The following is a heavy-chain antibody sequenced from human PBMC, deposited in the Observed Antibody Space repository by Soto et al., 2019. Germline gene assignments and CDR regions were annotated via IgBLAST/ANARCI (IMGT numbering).Heavy chain of an antibody. V-gene: IGHV3-30-3*01. D-gene: IGHD3-10*01. CDR3: ARDGYGSGSKYTYYYYYGMDV. CDR2: ISYDGSNK. CDR1: GFTFSSYA. J-gene: IGHJ6*02. Sequence: QVQLVESGGGVVQPGRSLRLSCAASGFTFSSYAMHWVRQAPGKGLEWVAVISYDGSNKYYADSVKGRFTISRDNSKNTLYLQMNSLRAEDTAVYYCARDGYGSGSKYTYYYYYGMDVWGQGTTVTVSS.